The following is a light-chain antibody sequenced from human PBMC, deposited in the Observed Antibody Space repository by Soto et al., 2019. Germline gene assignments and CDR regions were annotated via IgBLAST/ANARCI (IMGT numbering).Light chain of an antibody. CDR1: SSDVGDYDY. Sequence: QSVLSQPRSVSGSPGQSVTISCTGTSSDVGDYDYVSWYQQHPGEVPKLIIYDVSKWPSGVPDRFSGSKSGNRASLTISGLQAEDEADYYCCSYAGSYSYVFGTGTKVTVL. J-gene: IGLJ1*01. V-gene: IGLV2-11*01. CDR3: CSYAGSYSYV. CDR2: DVS.